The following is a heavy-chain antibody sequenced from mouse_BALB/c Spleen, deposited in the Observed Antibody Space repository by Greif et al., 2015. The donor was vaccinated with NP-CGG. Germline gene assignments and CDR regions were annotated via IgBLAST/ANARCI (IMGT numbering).Heavy chain of an antibody. CDR1: GFSLTGYG. CDR3: ARGDYGSSLYYAMDY. D-gene: IGHD1-1*01. CDR2: IWGDGST. Sequence: VKLMESGPGLVAPSQSQSITCTVSGFSLTGYGVNWVRQPPGKGLEWLGMIWGDGSTDYNSALKSRLSISKDNSKSQVFLKMNSLQTDDTARYYCARGDYGSSLYYAMDYWGQGTSVTVSS. V-gene: IGHV2-6-7*01. J-gene: IGHJ4*01.